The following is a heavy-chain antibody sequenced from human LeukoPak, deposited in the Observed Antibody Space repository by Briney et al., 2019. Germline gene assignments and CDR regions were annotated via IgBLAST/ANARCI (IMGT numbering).Heavy chain of an antibody. D-gene: IGHD6-6*01. Sequence: PGGSLRLSCAASGFTFSSYGMHWVRQAPGKGLEWVACIRDSGSIKYYADSVKGRFTISRDNSKNTLYLQMNSLRAEDTAVYYCASLIAARLYYFDYWGQGTLVTVSS. CDR2: IRDSGSIK. V-gene: IGHV3-30*02. CDR3: ASLIAARLYYFDY. CDR1: GFTFSSYG. J-gene: IGHJ4*02.